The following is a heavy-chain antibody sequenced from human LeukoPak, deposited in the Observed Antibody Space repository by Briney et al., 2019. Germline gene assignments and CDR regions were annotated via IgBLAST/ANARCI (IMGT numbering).Heavy chain of an antibody. CDR3: ARVPHYYFGYGYFDT. Sequence: SETLSLTCAVYGGSFSGYYWSWIRQPPGKGLEWIGEINHSGSTNYNPSLKSRVTISIDTSKKQFSLTLTSMTAADTAVYYCARVPHYYFGYGYFDTWGQGTRVTVSS. D-gene: IGHD3-10*01. CDR1: GGSFSGYY. J-gene: IGHJ4*02. CDR2: INHSGST. V-gene: IGHV4-34*01.